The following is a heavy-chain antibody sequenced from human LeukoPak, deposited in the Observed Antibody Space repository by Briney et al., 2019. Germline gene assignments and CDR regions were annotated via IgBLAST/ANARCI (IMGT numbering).Heavy chain of an antibody. V-gene: IGHV5-51*01. J-gene: IGHJ4*02. CDR2: IYPGDSDT. CDR1: GYSFSTYW. CDR3: ARELSSSVDY. Sequence: GESLKISCKGSGYSFSTYWIVWVRQMPGKGLEWMGSIYPGDSDTRYSPSFQGQVTISADKSITTAYVQWSSLKASDTAMYYCARELSSSVDYWGQGTLVTVSS. D-gene: IGHD3-22*01.